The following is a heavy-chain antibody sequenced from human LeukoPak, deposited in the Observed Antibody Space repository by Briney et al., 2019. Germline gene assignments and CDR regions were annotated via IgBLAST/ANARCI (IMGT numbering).Heavy chain of an antibody. CDR1: GYTFTVYY. J-gene: IGHJ4*02. CDR2: INPNSGGT. V-gene: IGHV1-2*02. CDR3: ARYGDYVRTLDC. D-gene: IGHD4-17*01. Sequence: GASVKVSCKASGYTFTVYYIHWVRQAPGQGLEWMGWINPNSGGTKYAQKFQCRVTMTRDTSISTAYMELSRLRSDDTAVYYCARYGDYVRTLDCWGQGTLVTVSS.